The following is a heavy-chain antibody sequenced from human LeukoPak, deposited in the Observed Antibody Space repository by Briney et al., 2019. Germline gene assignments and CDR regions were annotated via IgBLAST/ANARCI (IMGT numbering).Heavy chain of an antibody. D-gene: IGHD3-22*01. CDR1: GFTFSSYW. CDR2: IKQDGSEK. V-gene: IGHV3-7*05. J-gene: IGHJ4*02. Sequence: GGSLRLSCAASGFTFSSYWMSWVRQAPGKGLEWVATIKQDGSEKYYVDSVKGRFTISRDNAKNSLYLQMNSLRAEDTAAYYCARDFIVRNYDSNGFGYWGQGALVTVSS. CDR3: ARDFIVRNYDSNGFGY.